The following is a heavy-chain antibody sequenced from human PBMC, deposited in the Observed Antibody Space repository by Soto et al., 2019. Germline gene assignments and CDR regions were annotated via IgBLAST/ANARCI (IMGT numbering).Heavy chain of an antibody. V-gene: IGHV3-30*03. J-gene: IGHJ4*02. CDR3: ARDYCSGGSCYDHGFNY. CDR2: ISFDGSDK. D-gene: IGHD2-15*01. Sequence: GGSLRLSCAASGFTFSSYGMHWVRQAPGKGLEWVAVISFDGSDKYYRDSVKGRFTISRDISKNTLYLQMNSLRPEDTAVYYCARDYCSGGSCYDHGFNYWGQGT. CDR1: GFTFSSYG.